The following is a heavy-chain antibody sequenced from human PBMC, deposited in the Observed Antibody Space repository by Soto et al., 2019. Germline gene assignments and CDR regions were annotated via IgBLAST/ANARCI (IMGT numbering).Heavy chain of an antibody. D-gene: IGHD3-22*01. Sequence: QLQLQESGPGLVKPSETLSLTCTVSGGSISSSSYYWGSIRQPPGKGLEWIGSIYYSGSTYYNPSLKSRVTISVDTSKNQFSRKLSSVTAADTAVYYCARHRITMIGVLNNWFDPWGQGTLVTVSS. J-gene: IGHJ5*02. CDR2: IYYSGST. V-gene: IGHV4-39*01. CDR3: ARHRITMIGVLNNWFDP. CDR1: GGSISSSSYY.